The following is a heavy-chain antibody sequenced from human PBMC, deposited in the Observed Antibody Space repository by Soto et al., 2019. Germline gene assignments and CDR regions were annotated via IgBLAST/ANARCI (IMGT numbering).Heavy chain of an antibody. CDR2: IVHHGGST. CDR3: DKGDFLLDF. J-gene: IGHJ4*02. CDR1: GVTSSNFA. Sequence: GGSLRLSCAASGVTSSNFAMSWVRQAPGKGLEWVSAIVHHGGSTYYADSVKDRFIISRDNSKNTLYLQINSLRAEDTAVYYCDKGDFLLDFWGQGTPVTVSS. V-gene: IGHV3-23*01.